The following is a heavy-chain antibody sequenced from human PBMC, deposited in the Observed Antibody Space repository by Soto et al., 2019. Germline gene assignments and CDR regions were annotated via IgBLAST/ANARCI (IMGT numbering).Heavy chain of an antibody. J-gene: IGHJ6*02. D-gene: IGHD1-20*01. CDR1: GYTFTSYY. Sequence: ASVKVSCKASGYTFTSYYMHWVRQASGQGLEWMGIINPSGGSTSYAQKFQGRVTMTRDTSTSTVYMELSSLRSEDTAVYYCAREGFGITGSRGYGMDGWGQGTTVTVSS. CDR2: INPSGGST. V-gene: IGHV1-46*01. CDR3: AREGFGITGSRGYGMDG.